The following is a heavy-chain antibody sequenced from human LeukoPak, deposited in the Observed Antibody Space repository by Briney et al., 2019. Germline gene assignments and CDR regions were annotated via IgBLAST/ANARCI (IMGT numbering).Heavy chain of an antibody. CDR2: IKQDGSEK. Sequence: GGSLRLSCAASGFTFSSYWMSWVRQAPGKGLEWVANIKQDGSEKYYVDSVKGRFTISRDNAKNSLYLRMNSLRAEDTAVYYCARDGLWFAGGAFDIWGQGTMVTVSS. CDR3: ARDGLWFAGGAFDI. CDR1: GFTFSSYW. V-gene: IGHV3-7*01. D-gene: IGHD3-10*01. J-gene: IGHJ3*02.